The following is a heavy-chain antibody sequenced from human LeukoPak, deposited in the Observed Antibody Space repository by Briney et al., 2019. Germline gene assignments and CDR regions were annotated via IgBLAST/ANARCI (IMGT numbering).Heavy chain of an antibody. CDR2: INPSGGST. V-gene: IGHV1-46*01. CDR1: GYTFTSYY. Sequence: ASVKVSCKASGYTFTSYYMHWVRQAPGQGLEWMGIINPSGGSTSYAQKFQGRVTMTRDTSTSTVYMELSSLRSEDTAVYYCARSSGDSSGYYNPDYYYYMDVWGKGTTVTISS. CDR3: ARSSGDSSGYYNPDYYYYMDV. J-gene: IGHJ6*03. D-gene: IGHD3-22*01.